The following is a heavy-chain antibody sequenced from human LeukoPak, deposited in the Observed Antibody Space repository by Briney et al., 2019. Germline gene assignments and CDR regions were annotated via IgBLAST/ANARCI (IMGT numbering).Heavy chain of an antibody. D-gene: IGHD1-26*01. J-gene: IGHJ4*02. CDR1: GGSISSYY. CDR3: ARLPGGVGATD. CDR2: IYSRATI. Sequence: PSETLSLTCTVSGGSISSYYWSWLRQPPGKGLESIVFIYSRATINSNPSLKSRVPTSVDTSKTQFSLKLSSVTAADTAVYYCARLPGGVGATDWGQGPLVTVSS. V-gene: IGHV4-59*01.